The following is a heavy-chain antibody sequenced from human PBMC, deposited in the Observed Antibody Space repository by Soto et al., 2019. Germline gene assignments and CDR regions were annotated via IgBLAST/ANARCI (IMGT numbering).Heavy chain of an antibody. V-gene: IGHV4-31*03. CDR1: GGSISSGGYY. J-gene: IGHJ2*01. CDR3: ARGVGYYDILTGYPTDWYFDL. D-gene: IGHD3-9*01. Sequence: SETLSLTCTVSGGSISSGGYYWSWIRQHPGKGLEWIGYIYYSGSTYCNPSLKSRVTISVDTSKNQFSLKLSSVTAADTAVYYCARGVGYYDILTGYPTDWYFDLWGRGTLVTVSS. CDR2: IYYSGST.